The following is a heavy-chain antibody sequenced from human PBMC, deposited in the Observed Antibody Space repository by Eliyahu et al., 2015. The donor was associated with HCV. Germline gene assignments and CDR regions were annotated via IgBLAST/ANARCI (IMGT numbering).Heavy chain of an antibody. Sequence: EVQLLESGGALVQPGGSLRISCSASGFSFGHFAMHWVRQASGKAPEYLSGVLTTGRSPYYADSVQGRFTVSRDNSKNTLDLQMTNLRPEDTALYYCVRGADKRCTGGACPTFDHWGQGTQVTVSS. D-gene: IGHD2-8*02. J-gene: IGHJ4*02. CDR2: VLTTGRSP. CDR1: GFSFGHFA. V-gene: IGHV3-64D*06. CDR3: VRGADKRCTGGACPTFDH.